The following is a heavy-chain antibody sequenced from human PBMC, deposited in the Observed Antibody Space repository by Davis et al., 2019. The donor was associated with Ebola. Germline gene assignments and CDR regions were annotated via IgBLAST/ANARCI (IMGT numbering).Heavy chain of an antibody. CDR1: GGSFSGYY. D-gene: IGHD2-15*01. CDR2: INHSGST. CDR3: ARARVVVVAARYIYYYYGMDV. Sequence: MPGGSLRLSCAVYGGSFSGYYWSWIRQPPGKGLEWIGEINHSGSTNYNPSLKSRVTISVDTSKNQFSLKLSSVTAADTAVYYCARARVVVVAARYIYYYYGMDVWGQGTTVTASS. V-gene: IGHV4-34*01. J-gene: IGHJ6*02.